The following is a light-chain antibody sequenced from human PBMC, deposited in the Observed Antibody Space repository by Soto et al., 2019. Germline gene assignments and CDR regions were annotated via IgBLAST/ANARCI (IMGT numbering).Light chain of an antibody. CDR3: QQYNSYPLT. V-gene: IGKV1-5*03. CDR2: KAS. Sequence: DIQMTQSPSTLSASVGDRVTITCRASQSISSGLAGYQQKPGKAPKLLIYKASSLESGVPSRFSGSGSGTEFNLTISSLQPDDFATYYCQQYNSYPLTFGGGTKVEIK. CDR1: QSISSG. J-gene: IGKJ4*02.